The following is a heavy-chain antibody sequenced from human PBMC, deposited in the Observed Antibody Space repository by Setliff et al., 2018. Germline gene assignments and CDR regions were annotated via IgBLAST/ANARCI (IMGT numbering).Heavy chain of an antibody. CDR3: VRGPGPSVVVAIPFDH. J-gene: IGHJ4*02. CDR2: INPNSGDT. CDR1: GNRFTDYF. V-gene: IGHV1-2*02. Sequence: ASVKVSCKASGNRFTDYFLHWVRQAPGQGLEWMGWINPNSGDTHSAQKFQGRVTMTRDTSINTAYMELSSLRYDDTAVYYCVRGPGPSVVVAIPFDHWGQGSLVTVSS. D-gene: IGHD3-22*01.